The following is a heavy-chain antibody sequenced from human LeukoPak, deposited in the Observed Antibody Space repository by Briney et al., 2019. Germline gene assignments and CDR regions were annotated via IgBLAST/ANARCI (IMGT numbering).Heavy chain of an antibody. J-gene: IGHJ4*02. D-gene: IGHD6-13*01. CDR2: ITSSSSYI. V-gene: IGHV3-21*01. CDR3: ARDISQQQLFFDY. CDR1: GFTFRTYS. Sequence: GGSLRLSCAASGFTFRTYSMNWVRQAPGKGLEWVSSITSSSSYIYYADSVKGRFTISRDNAKNSLYLQMNSLRAEDTAVYYCARDISQQQLFFDYWGQGTLVTVSS.